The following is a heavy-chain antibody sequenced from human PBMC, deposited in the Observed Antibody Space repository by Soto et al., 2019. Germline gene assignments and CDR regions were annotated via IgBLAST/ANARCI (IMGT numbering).Heavy chain of an antibody. V-gene: IGHV3-7*05. D-gene: IGHD3-16*01. J-gene: IGHJ6*02. CDR2: IKHDGSDK. CDR1: GFTFSNYW. Sequence: GGSLRLSCAASGFTFSNYWMSWVRQASGKGLEWVANIKHDGSDKYCADSVKGRFTISRDNTKNSLYLQMNSLRAEDTAVYFCVRFGYNHGMDVWGQGTTVTVSS. CDR3: VRFGYNHGMDV.